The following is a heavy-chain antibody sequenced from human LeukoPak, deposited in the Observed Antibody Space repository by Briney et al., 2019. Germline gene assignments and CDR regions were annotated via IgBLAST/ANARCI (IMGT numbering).Heavy chain of an antibody. CDR3: ARVSSSYPIYYFDY. J-gene: IGHJ4*02. V-gene: IGHV4-34*12. Sequence: SETLSLTCAVYGGSFSGYYCSWIRHPPGKGLEWIGEIIHSGGTNYNPSLKSRVTISVDTSKNQFSLKLSSVTAADTAVYYCARVSSSYPIYYFDYWGQGTLVTVSS. CDR1: GGSFSGYY. CDR2: IIHSGGT. D-gene: IGHD6-6*01.